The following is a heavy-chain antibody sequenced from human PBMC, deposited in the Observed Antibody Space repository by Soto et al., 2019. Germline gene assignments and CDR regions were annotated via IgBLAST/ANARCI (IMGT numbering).Heavy chain of an antibody. CDR1: GYTLTKLS. Sequence: GASVEVGCSVSGYTLTKLSMHWVRQAPGKGLEWMGGFDPEDGETIYAQKFQGRVTMTEDTSTDTAYMELSSLRSEDTAVYYCATYAYYDSSGYSHFDYWGQGTLVTVSS. J-gene: IGHJ4*02. CDR3: ATYAYYDSSGYSHFDY. D-gene: IGHD3-22*01. CDR2: FDPEDGET. V-gene: IGHV1-24*01.